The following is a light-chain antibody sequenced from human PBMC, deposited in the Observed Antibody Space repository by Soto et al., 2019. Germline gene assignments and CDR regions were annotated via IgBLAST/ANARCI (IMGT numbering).Light chain of an antibody. CDR3: QQYTNWPGFT. CDR1: QSVSTN. CDR2: GAS. V-gene: IGKV3-15*01. J-gene: IGKJ3*01. Sequence: EIVMTQSPATLSVSPGERATLSCRASQSVSTNLAWYQQKPGQAPRLLIHGASTRATGIPARFSGSGSGTEFTLTISSLQSEDFAVYYCQQYTNWPGFTFGPGTKVDIK.